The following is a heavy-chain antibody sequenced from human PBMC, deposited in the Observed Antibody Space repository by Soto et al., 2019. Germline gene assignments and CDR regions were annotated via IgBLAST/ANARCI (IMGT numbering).Heavy chain of an antibody. CDR3: ARQIYDSDTGPNFQYYFDS. V-gene: IGHV5-10-1*01. J-gene: IGHJ4*02. Sequence: HGDSLKISCKGSGYSFAGYWITWVRQKPEKGLEWMGRIDPSDSQTYYSPSFRGHVTISVTKSITTVFLQWSSLRASDTAMYYCARQIYDSDTGPNFQYYFDSWGQGTPVTVSS. CDR2: IDPSDSQT. D-gene: IGHD3-22*01. CDR1: GYSFAGYW.